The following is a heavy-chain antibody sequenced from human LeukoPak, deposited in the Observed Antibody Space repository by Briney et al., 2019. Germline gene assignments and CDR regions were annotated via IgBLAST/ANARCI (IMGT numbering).Heavy chain of an antibody. CDR2: ISYNGIT. CDR1: SYSIISGFS. Sequence: PSETLSLTCTVSSYSIISGFSWGWFRQSPGKVLEWLGAISYNGITDYNPSLKSRVTISRDTSKNQFSLWLTSVTAAATALYSCAREGAVPGIDPWGQGTLVTVSS. D-gene: IGHD3-16*01. J-gene: IGHJ5*02. CDR3: AREGAVPGIDP. V-gene: IGHV4-38-2*02.